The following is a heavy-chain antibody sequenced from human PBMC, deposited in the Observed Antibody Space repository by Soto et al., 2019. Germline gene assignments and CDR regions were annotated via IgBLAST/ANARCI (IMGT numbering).Heavy chain of an antibody. V-gene: IGHV4-34*01. CDR3: AGPSGELGY. J-gene: IGHJ4*02. Sequence: SETLSLTCAVYGGSFSGYYWSWIRQPPGKGLEWIGEINHSGSTNYNPSLKSRVTTSVDTSKNQSSLKLSSVTAADTAVYYCAGPSGELGYWGQGTLVTAPQ. CDR2: INHSGST. D-gene: IGHD1-7*01. CDR1: GGSFSGYY.